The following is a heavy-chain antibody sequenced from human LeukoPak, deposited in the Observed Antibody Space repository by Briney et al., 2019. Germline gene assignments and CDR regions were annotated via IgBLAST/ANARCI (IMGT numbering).Heavy chain of an antibody. CDR3: AHSGTRGAARPSWKEKFDC. CDR1: GFSLSTSGGG. V-gene: IGHV2-5*01. D-gene: IGHD6-6*01. CDR2: IYWSDDK. Sequence: SGPTLMKPTQTLTLTCTFSGFSLSTSGGGVGWIRQPPGKALEWLALIYWSDDKRYSPSLQSRLTITKDTSKNQVVLTMTNMDPVDTATYYCAHSGTRGAARPSWKEKFDCWGQGTLVTVSS. J-gene: IGHJ4*02.